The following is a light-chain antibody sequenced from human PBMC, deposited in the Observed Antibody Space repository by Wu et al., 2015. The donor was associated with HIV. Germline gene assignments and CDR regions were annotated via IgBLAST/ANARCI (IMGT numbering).Light chain of an antibody. Sequence: DIQMTQSPSSLSVSVGDRVTITCRASQNIKNFLNWYQQKPDKAPKVLIYSASNLQSGVPSRFSGGGSGTEFTLTINSLQPEDFATYFCQQSYTSPLTFGGGTKVEI. V-gene: IGKV1-39*01. CDR1: QNIKNF. CDR3: QQSYTSPLT. J-gene: IGKJ4*01. CDR2: SAS.